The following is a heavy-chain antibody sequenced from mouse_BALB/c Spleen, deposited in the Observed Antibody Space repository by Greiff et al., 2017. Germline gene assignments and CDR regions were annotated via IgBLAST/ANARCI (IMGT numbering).Heavy chain of an antibody. CDR1: GYTFSSYW. CDR3: AKLFYAMDY. V-gene: IGHV1-9*01. J-gene: IGHJ4*01. Sequence: VKLMESGAELMKPGASVKISCKATGYTFSSYWIEWVKQRPGHGLELIGEILPGSGSTNYNEKFKGKATFTADTSSNTAYMQLSSLTSEDSAVYYCAKLFYAMDYWGQGTSVTVSS. CDR2: ILPGSGST.